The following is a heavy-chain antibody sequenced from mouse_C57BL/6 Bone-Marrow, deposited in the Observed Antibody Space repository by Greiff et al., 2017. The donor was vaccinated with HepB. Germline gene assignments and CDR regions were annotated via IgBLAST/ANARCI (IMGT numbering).Heavy chain of an antibody. CDR1: GYSITSGYD. CDR3: AKGSTHGSPSWFAY. J-gene: IGHJ3*01. D-gene: IGHD1-1*01. Sequence: EVKLMESGPGMVKPSQSLSLTCTVTGYSITSGYDWHWLRHFPGNKLEWMGYISYSGSTNYNPSLKSRISITHDTSKNPFFLKLNSVTTEDTATYYCAKGSTHGSPSWFAYWDQGTLVNVSA. CDR2: ISYSGST. V-gene: IGHV3-1*01.